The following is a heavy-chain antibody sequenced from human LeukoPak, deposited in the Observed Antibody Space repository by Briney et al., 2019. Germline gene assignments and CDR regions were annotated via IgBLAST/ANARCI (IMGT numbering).Heavy chain of an antibody. J-gene: IGHJ4*02. CDR3: ANAVVRYQLLLGY. CDR1: GFTFSSYA. Sequence: PGGSLRLSCAASGFTFSSYAMSWVRQAPGKGLEWVSAISGSGGSTYYADSVKGRFTISRDNSKNTLYLQMNSLRAEDTAVYYCANAVVRYQLLLGYWGQGTLVTVSS. D-gene: IGHD2-2*01. CDR2: ISGSGGST. V-gene: IGHV3-23*01.